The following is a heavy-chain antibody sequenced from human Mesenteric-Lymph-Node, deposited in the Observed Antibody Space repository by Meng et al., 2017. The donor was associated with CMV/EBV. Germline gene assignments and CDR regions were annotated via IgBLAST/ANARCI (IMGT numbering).Heavy chain of an antibody. CDR2: IYSGGST. J-gene: IGHJ4*02. Sequence: GESLKISCAASGFTVSSNYMSWVRQAPGKGLEWVSVIYSGGSTYYADSVKGRFTISRDNSKNTLYLQMNSLRAEDTAVYYCAHEGYCSSTSCYTSDYWGQGSLVTVS. CDR3: AHEGYCSSTSCYTSDY. V-gene: IGHV3-53*01. CDR1: GFTVSSNY. D-gene: IGHD2-2*02.